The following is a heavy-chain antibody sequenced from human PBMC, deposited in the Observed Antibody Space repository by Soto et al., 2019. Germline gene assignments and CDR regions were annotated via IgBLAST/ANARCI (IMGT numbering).Heavy chain of an antibody. J-gene: IGHJ5*02. Sequence: ASVKVSCKASGYTFTSYGISWVRQAPGQRLEWMGWINADNGNTKYSQKFQGRVTITRDTSASTAYMELSSLRSEDTAVYYCAREWDYYDSSGYLRPFDPWGQGTLVTVSS. CDR3: AREWDYYDSSGYLRPFDP. D-gene: IGHD3-22*01. CDR2: INADNGNT. CDR1: GYTFTSYG. V-gene: IGHV1-18*01.